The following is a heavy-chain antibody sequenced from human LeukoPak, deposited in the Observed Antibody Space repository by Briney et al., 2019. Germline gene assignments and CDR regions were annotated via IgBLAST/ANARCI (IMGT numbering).Heavy chain of an antibody. Sequence: ASVKVSCKASGGTFSSYAISWVRQAPGQGLEWMGGIIPIFGTANYAQKFQGRVTITADKSTSTAYMELSSLRSEDTAVYYCASQIAVAGTGAFDIWGQGTMVTVSS. CDR3: ASQIAVAGTGAFDI. J-gene: IGHJ3*02. D-gene: IGHD6-19*01. V-gene: IGHV1-69*06. CDR1: GGTFSSYA. CDR2: IIPIFGTA.